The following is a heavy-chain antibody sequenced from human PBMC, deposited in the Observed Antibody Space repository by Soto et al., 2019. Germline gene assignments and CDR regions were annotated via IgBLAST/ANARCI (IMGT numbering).Heavy chain of an antibody. J-gene: IGHJ4*02. CDR3: AREDYGDFSVGY. V-gene: IGHV4-31*03. Sequence: PSETLSLTCTVSGGSISSGGYYWSWIRQHPGKGLEWIGYIYYSGSTYYNPSLKSRVTISVDTSKNQFSLKLRSLRSDDTAVYYCAREDYGDFSVGYWGQGTLVTVSS. CDR2: IYYSGST. D-gene: IGHD4-17*01. CDR1: GGSISSGGYY.